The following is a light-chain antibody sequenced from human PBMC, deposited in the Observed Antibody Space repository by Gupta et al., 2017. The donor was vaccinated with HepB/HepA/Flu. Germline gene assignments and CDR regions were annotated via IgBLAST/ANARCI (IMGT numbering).Light chain of an antibody. CDR3: QQANSFPPT. Sequence: QMTQPPSSVSASVGDRVTITCRASQHISSWLAWYQQKPGKAPHLLIYAASSLQSGVPSRFSGSGPGTDFTLTISSLQPEDSATYYCQQANSFPPTFGQGTKVEIK. CDR2: AAS. CDR1: QHISSW. V-gene: IGKV1-12*01. J-gene: IGKJ1*01.